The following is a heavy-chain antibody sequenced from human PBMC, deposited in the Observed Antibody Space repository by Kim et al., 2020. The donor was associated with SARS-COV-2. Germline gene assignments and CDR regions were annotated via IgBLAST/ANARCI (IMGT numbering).Heavy chain of an antibody. V-gene: IGHV3-9*01. D-gene: IGHD3-10*01. CDR3: AKGQSYSYGSGLDS. CDR1: GFTFGDYA. Sequence: GGSLRLSCAASGFTFGDYAMNWVRHAPGKGLEWVSGISWNSGSMGYADSVRGRVTISRDNAKNSLYLQIDSLRAEDSAFYYCAKGQSYSYGSGLDSWGQG. J-gene: IGHJ4*02. CDR2: ISWNSGSM.